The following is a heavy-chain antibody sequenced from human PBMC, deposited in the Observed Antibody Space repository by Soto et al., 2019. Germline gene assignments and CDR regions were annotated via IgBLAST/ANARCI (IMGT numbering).Heavy chain of an antibody. Sequence: GESLKISCNGSGYSFTSYWIGWVRQMPGKGLEWMGIIYPGDSDTRYSPSFQGQVTISADKSISTAYLQWSSLKASDTAMYYWASDRIVGCSGCYYNAEEQYYYYGMDVWGQGTTVTVSS. CDR3: ASDRIVGCSGCYYNAEEQYYYYGMDV. CDR2: IYPGDSDT. CDR1: GYSFTSYW. D-gene: IGHD3-10*02. V-gene: IGHV5-51*01. J-gene: IGHJ6*02.